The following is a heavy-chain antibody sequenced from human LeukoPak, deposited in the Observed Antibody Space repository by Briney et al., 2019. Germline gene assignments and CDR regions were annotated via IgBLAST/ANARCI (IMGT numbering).Heavy chain of an antibody. J-gene: IGHJ5*02. V-gene: IGHV1-8*01. CDR1: GYTFTSYD. Sequence: GASVKVSCKASGYTFTSYDINWVRQATGQGLEWMGWMNPNSGNTGYAQKFQGRVTMTRNTSISTAYMELSSLRSDDTAVYYCARVGQQLGNWFDPWGQGTLVTVSS. CDR3: ARVGQQLGNWFDP. CDR2: MNPNSGNT. D-gene: IGHD6-13*01.